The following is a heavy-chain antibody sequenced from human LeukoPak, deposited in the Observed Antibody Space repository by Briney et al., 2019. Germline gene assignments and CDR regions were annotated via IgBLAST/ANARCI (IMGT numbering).Heavy chain of an antibody. J-gene: IGHJ4*02. CDR2: IKQDGSEK. D-gene: IGHD6-13*01. Sequence: PGGSLRLSCAASGFTFSSHWMSWVRQAPGKGLEWVANIKQDGSEKYYVDSVKGRFTISRDNAKNSLYLQMNSLRAEDTALYYCARQETEYSSSWWELFDYWGRGALVTVSS. CDR1: GFTFSSHW. V-gene: IGHV3-7*03. CDR3: ARQETEYSSSWWELFDY.